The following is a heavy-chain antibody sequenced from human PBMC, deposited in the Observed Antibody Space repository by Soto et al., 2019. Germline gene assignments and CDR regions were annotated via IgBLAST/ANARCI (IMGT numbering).Heavy chain of an antibody. CDR3: ARVLTRQQLAYDAFDI. J-gene: IGHJ3*02. Sequence: GASVKVSCKASGYTFTSYAMHWVRQDPGQRLEWMGWINAGNGNTKYSQKFQGRVTITRDTSASTAYMELSSLRSEDTAVYYCARVLTRQQLAYDAFDIWGQGTMVTVS. V-gene: IGHV1-3*01. D-gene: IGHD6-13*01. CDR1: GYTFTSYA. CDR2: INAGNGNT.